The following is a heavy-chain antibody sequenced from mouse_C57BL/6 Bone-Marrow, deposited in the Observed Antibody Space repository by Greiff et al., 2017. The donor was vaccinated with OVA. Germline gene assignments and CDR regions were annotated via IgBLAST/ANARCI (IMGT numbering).Heavy chain of an antibody. CDR3: ARSLAYCSNRAWFAY. D-gene: IGHD2-5*01. Sequence: VQLQQPGAELVRPGSSVKLSCKASGYTFTSYWMDWVKQRPGQGLEWIGNIYPSDSETHYNQKFKDKATLTVDKSSSTAYMLLSSLTSEDSAVYFCARSLAYCSNRAWFAYWGQGTLVTVSA. CDR2: IYPSDSET. CDR1: GYTFTSYW. V-gene: IGHV1-61*01. J-gene: IGHJ3*01.